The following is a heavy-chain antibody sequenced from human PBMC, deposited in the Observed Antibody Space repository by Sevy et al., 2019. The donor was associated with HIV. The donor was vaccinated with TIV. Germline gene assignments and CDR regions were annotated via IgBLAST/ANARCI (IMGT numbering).Heavy chain of an antibody. CDR1: GFTFTSSA. CDR3: AAEEITIFGVVMAYGMDV. CDR2: IVVGSGNT. V-gene: IGHV1-58*01. J-gene: IGHJ6*02. D-gene: IGHD3-3*01. Sequence: ASVNVSCKASGFTFTSSAVQWVRQARGQRLEWIGWIVVGSGNTNYAQTFQERVTITRDMSTSTAYMELSSLRSEDTAVYYCAAEEITIFGVVMAYGMDVWGQGTTVTVSS.